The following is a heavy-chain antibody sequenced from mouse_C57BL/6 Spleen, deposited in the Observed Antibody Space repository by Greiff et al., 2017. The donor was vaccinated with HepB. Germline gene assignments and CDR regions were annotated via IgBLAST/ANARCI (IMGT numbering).Heavy chain of an antibody. CDR3: ARVTTVVDWYFDV. Sequence: VQLQQSGPELVKPGASVKISCKASGYSFTGYYMHWVKQSSEKGLEWIGEINPSTGGTSYNQKFKGKATLTVDKSSSTAYMQLKSLTSEDSAVYYCARVTTVVDWYFDVWGTGTTVTVSS. CDR2: INPSTGGT. V-gene: IGHV1-43*01. CDR1: GYSFTGYY. J-gene: IGHJ1*03. D-gene: IGHD1-1*01.